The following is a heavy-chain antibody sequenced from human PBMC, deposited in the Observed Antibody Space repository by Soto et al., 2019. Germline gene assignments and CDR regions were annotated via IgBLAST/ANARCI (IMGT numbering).Heavy chain of an antibody. J-gene: IGHJ3*02. V-gene: IGHV3-48*03. CDR2: ISSGGSTI. CDR3: SNLGIARAFDI. Sequence: HPVGSLRLSCAASGFTFSSYEMNRVRQAPGKGLEWVSYISSGGSTIYYADSVKGRFTISRDNAKNSLYLQMNSLRAEDTAVYYCSNLGIARAFDIWGQGTMVTVSS. CDR1: GFTFSSYE. D-gene: IGHD1-1*01.